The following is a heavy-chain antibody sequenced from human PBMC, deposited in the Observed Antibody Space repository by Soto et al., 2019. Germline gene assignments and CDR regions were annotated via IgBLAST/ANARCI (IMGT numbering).Heavy chain of an antibody. V-gene: IGHV1-69*06. CDR3: ARKVVGATANDAFDI. CDR2: IIPIFGTA. D-gene: IGHD1-26*01. CDR1: CGTFISYA. J-gene: IGHJ3*02. Sequence: SVEVSFRASCGTFISYAIGWVREAPGQGLEWMGGIIPIFGTANYAQKFQGRVTITADKSTSTAYMELSSLRSEDTAVYYCARKVVGATANDAFDIWGQGTMVTVSS.